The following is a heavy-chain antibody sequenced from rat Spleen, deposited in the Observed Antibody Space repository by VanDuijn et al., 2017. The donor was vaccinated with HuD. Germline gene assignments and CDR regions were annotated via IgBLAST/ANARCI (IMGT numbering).Heavy chain of an antibody. J-gene: IGHJ1*01. Sequence: EVQLVESGGGLVQPGRSLKLSCVASGFTFSDYGMNWIRQAPGKGLEWVAYISSSSGTIYYADTVKGRFTISRDNAKNTLYLQLSSLRSEDTALYYCARLGNWYFDFWGPGTMVTVSS. V-gene: IGHV5-34*01. D-gene: IGHD1-7*01. CDR2: ISSSSGT. CDR1: GFTFSDYG. CDR3: ARLGNWYFDF.